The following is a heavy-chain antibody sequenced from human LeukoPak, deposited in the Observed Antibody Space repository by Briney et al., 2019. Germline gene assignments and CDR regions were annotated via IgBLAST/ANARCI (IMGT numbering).Heavy chain of an antibody. J-gene: IGHJ4*02. D-gene: IGHD3-3*01. CDR3: ARASTYYDFWSGYYFFDY. CDR2: IIPIFGTA. CDR1: GGTFSSYA. V-gene: IGHV1-69*13. Sequence: SVKVSCTASGGTFSSYAISWVRQAPGQGLEWMGGIIPIFGTANYAQKFQGRVTITADESTSTAYMELSSLRSEDTAVYYCARASTYYDFWSGYYFFDYWGQGTLVTVSS.